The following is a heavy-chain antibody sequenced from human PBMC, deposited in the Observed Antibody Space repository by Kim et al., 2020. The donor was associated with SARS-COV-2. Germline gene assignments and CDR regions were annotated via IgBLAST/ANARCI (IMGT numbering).Heavy chain of an antibody. CDR2: IYYSGST. J-gene: IGHJ4*02. CDR3: ARDRISQEYFDY. D-gene: IGHD2-15*01. CDR1: GGSISSSSYY. V-gene: IGHV4-39*07. Sequence: SETLSLTCTVSGGSISSSSYYWGWIRQPPGKGLEWIGSIYYSGSTYYNPSLKSRVTISVDTSKNQFSLKLSSVTAADTAVYYCARDRISQEYFDYWGQGT.